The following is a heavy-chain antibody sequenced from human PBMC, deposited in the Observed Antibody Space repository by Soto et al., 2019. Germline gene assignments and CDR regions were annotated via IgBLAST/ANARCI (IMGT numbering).Heavy chain of an antibody. CDR1: GYTFTSYY. CDR2: INPSGGST. CDR3: AKMAYDSSGFGAFDI. D-gene: IGHD3-22*01. V-gene: IGHV1-46*01. J-gene: IGHJ3*02. Sequence: VASVKVSCKASGYTFTSYYMHWVRQAPGQGLEWMGIINPSGGSTSYAQKFQGRVTMTRDTSTSTVYMELSSLRSEDTAVYYCAKMAYDSSGFGAFDIWGQGTMVTVSS.